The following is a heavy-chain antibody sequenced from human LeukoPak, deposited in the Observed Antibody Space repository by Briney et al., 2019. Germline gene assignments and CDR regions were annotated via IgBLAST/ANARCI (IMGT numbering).Heavy chain of an antibody. CDR3: AREGTTGGYYDY. CDR1: GYTFTSNW. CDR2: IYPGDSDT. J-gene: IGHJ4*02. D-gene: IGHD1-7*01. V-gene: IGHV5-51*01. Sequence: GESLQISCKGSGYTFTSNWIAWVRQMPGKGLEWMGIIYPGDSDTRYGPSFQGQVTISVGKSISTAYLQWSSLKASDSAMYYCAREGTTGGYYDYWGQGTLVTVSS.